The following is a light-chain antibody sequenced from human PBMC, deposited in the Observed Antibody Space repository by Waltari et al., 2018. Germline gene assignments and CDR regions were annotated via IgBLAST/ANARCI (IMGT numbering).Light chain of an antibody. Sequence: SHLLTQPPSMSVAPGETTRITCRENSIESNGVHWYRQNPGQAPVLVIHVNSDRPSGSPERFCGSNSEGTANLTISRGEAGDEADYYCKVWDTRSDHWEFGGGTKLTGL. CDR3: KVWDTRSDHWE. CDR2: VNS. J-gene: IGLJ3*02. V-gene: IGLV3-21*04. CDR1: SIESNG.